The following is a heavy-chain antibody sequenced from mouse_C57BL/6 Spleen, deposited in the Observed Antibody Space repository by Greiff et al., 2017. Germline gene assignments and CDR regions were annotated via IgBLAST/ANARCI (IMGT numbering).Heavy chain of an antibody. CDR3: ARGNGAMDY. CDR2: INPSSGYT. D-gene: IGHD2-1*01. J-gene: IGHJ4*01. V-gene: IGHV1-4*01. Sequence: QVQLKESGAELARPGASVKMSCKASGYTFTSYTMHWVKQRPGQGLEWIGYINPSSGYTKYNQKFKDKATLTADKSSSTAYMQLSSLTSEDSAVYYCARGNGAMDYWGQGTSVTVSS. CDR1: GYTFTSYT.